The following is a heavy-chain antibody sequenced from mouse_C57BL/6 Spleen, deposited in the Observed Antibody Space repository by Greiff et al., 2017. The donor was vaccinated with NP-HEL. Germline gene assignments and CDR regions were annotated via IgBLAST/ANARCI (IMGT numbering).Heavy chain of an antibody. V-gene: IGHV5-4*01. D-gene: IGHD4-1*01. CDR2: ISDGGSYT. J-gene: IGHJ2*01. CDR3: ARYLTGFDY. CDR1: GFTFSSYA. Sequence: EVQLVESGGGLVKPGGSLKLSCAASGFTFSSYAMSWVRQTPEKRLEWVATISDGGSYTYYPDNVKGRFTISRDNAKNNLYLQMSHLKSEDTAMYYCARYLTGFDYWGQGTTLTVSS.